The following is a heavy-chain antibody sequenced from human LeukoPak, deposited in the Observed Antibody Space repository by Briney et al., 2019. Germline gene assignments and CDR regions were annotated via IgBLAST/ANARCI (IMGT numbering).Heavy chain of an antibody. J-gene: IGHJ4*02. CDR3: ASDIAARQNY. CDR2: IYYSGST. Sequence: RPSETLSLACTVSGGSISSSSYYWGWIRQPPGKGLEWIGSIYYSGSTYYNPSLKSRVTISVDTSKNQFSLKLSSVTAADTAVYYCASDIAARQNYWGQGTLVTVSS. D-gene: IGHD6-6*01. V-gene: IGHV4-39*07. CDR1: GGSISSSSYY.